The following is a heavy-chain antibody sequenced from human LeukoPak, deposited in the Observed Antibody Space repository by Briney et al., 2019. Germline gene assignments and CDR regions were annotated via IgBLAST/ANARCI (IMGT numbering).Heavy chain of an antibody. D-gene: IGHD1-1*01. CDR1: GFTFSSYW. V-gene: IGHV3-7*01. J-gene: IGHJ6*02. Sequence: GGPLRLSCAASGFTFSSYWMSWVRQAPGKGLEWVANIKQDGSEKYYVDSVKGRFAISRDNAKNSLYLQMNSLRAEDTAVYYCARVGSEDLPYTNYGMDVWGQGTTVTVSS. CDR2: IKQDGSEK. CDR3: ARVGSEDLPYTNYGMDV.